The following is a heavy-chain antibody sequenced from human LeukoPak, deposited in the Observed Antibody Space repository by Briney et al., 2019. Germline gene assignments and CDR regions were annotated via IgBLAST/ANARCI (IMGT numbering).Heavy chain of an antibody. Sequence: ASAKVSCKASGYSFIDYYIHWVRQAPGQGLEWMGWVNPHSGGTKFAQKFQGRVTMTRDTSINTAYMEVSSLGSDDTAVYYCARDIGDYYGSGSYWLLWGQGTLVTVAS. D-gene: IGHD3-10*01. V-gene: IGHV1-2*02. J-gene: IGHJ4*02. CDR3: ARDIGDYYGSGSYWLL. CDR1: GYSFIDYY. CDR2: VNPHSGGT.